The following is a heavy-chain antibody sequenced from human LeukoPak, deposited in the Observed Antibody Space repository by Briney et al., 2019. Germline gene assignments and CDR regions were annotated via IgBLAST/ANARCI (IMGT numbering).Heavy chain of an antibody. CDR2: IRSKANSYAT. Sequence: GGSLRLSCAASGFTFSGSAMHWVRQASGKGLEWVGRIRSKANSYATAYAASVKGRFTISRDDSKNTAYLQMNSLKTEDTAVYHCTTIGYGDHTVGDYWGQGTLVTVSS. D-gene: IGHD4-17*01. CDR3: TTIGYGDHTVGDY. CDR1: GFTFSGSA. J-gene: IGHJ4*02. V-gene: IGHV3-73*01.